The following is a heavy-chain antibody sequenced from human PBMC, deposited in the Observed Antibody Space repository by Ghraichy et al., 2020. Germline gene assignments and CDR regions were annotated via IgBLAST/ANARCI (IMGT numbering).Heavy chain of an antibody. CDR2: ISYDGSNK. D-gene: IGHD3-22*01. J-gene: IGHJ1*01. CDR1: GFTFSSYA. CDR3: ARGAVVIAAEYFQH. Sequence: GESLNISCAASGFTFSSYAMHWVRQAPGKVLEWVAVISYDGSNKYYADSVKGRFTISRDNSKNTLYLQMNSLRAEDTAVYYCARGAVVIAAEYFQHWGQGTLVTVSS. V-gene: IGHV3-30*04.